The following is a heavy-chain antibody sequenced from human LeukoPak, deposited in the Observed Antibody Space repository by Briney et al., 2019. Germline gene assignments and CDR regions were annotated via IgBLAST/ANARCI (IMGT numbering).Heavy chain of an antibody. CDR1: GFTFITYG. V-gene: IGHV3-30*02. Sequence: GGSLRLSCAASGFTFITYGMHWVRQAPGKGLEWVAFIRFDGSNTQYADSVKGRFTISRDNSKNTLYLQMNSLRDEDAALYYCAIHIVVVPAAMGGDYWGQGTLVTVSS. D-gene: IGHD2-2*01. CDR3: AIHIVVVPAAMGGDY. CDR2: IRFDGSNT. J-gene: IGHJ4*02.